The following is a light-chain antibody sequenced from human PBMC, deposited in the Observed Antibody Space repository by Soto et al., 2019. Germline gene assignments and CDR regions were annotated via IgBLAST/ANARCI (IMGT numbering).Light chain of an antibody. Sequence: EIVLTQSPATLSLSPGERATLSCRASQSVRSYLAWYQQKPGQTPRLLIYDAFNRATGIPARFSGGGSGTDFTLTISSLEPEDFAVYYCQQRGNWPQTFGPGTKVDIK. CDR2: DAF. CDR3: QQRGNWPQT. V-gene: IGKV3-11*01. J-gene: IGKJ3*01. CDR1: QSVRSY.